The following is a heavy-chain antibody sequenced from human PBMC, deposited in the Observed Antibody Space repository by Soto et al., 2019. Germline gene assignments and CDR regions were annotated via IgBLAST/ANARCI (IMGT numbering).Heavy chain of an antibody. V-gene: IGHV1-18*01. CDR3: ARGYYYGSGRPTPGGMDV. CDR1: GYTFTNYD. CDR2: ISTYTGNT. Sequence: QVHLVQSGAEVKKPGASVKVSCKASGYTFTNYDINWVRQAPGQGLEWMGWISTYTGNTNYAQKLQGRVTMTTDTSTSTAYREQRSLRSDDAAVYYWARGYYYGSGRPTPGGMDVWGQGTTVTVSS. J-gene: IGHJ6*02. D-gene: IGHD3-10*01.